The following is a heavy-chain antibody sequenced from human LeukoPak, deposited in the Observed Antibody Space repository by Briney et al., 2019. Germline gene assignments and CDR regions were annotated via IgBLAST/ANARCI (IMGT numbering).Heavy chain of an antibody. CDR3: AREGRLVYDY. J-gene: IGHJ4*02. CDR1: GGSISSGVYY. Sequence: SETLSLTCTVSGGSISSGVYYWSWIRQPPGKGLEWIGYIYYSGSTYYNPSLKSRVTISVDTSKNQFSLKLSSVTAADTAVYYCAREGRLVYDYWGQGTLVTVFS. V-gene: IGHV4-31*03. CDR2: IYYSGST. D-gene: IGHD6-19*01.